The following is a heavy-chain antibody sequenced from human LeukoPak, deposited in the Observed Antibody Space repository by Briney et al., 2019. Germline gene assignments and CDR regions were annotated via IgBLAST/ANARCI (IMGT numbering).Heavy chain of an antibody. CDR1: GGSITNYY. J-gene: IGHJ3*02. V-gene: IGHV4-59*08. CDR3: VARVEWGIYGSGRPDTFDI. CDR2: IFYSGST. D-gene: IGHD3-10*01. Sequence: PSETLSLTCTVSGGSITNYYWNWIRQPPGKGLEWIGNIFYSGSTRYTPSLKSRVTISVDTSKNQFSLKLSSVTAADTAVYFRVARVEWGIYGSGRPDTFDIWGQGTMVTVSS.